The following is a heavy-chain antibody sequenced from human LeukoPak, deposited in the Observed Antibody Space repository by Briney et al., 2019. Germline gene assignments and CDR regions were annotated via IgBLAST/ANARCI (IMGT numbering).Heavy chain of an antibody. CDR1: GGSITSDY. CDR3: ARGGPSSRYFDF. D-gene: IGHD1-14*01. CDR2: ISYSEST. V-gene: IGHV4-59*01. J-gene: IGHJ4*02. Sequence: PSETLSLTCTVSGGSITSDYWSWIRQPPGKGLEWIGYISYSESTNFNPSLKSRVTISVDRSKNQFSLKLSSVTAADTAVYYCARGGPSSRYFDFWGQGTLVTVSS.